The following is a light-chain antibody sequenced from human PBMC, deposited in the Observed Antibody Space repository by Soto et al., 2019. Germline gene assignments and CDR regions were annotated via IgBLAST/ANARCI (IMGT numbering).Light chain of an antibody. CDR2: GAS. V-gene: IGKV3-15*01. Sequence: DIVLTQSPGTLSLSPGERATLSCRASQSVSSSLAWYQQRPGQAPRLLIYGASTRATDIPARFSGSGSGTEFTLTITSLQSEDFAVYYCQQRSNWPPFGGGTKVDIK. CDR3: QQRSNWPP. CDR1: QSVSSS. J-gene: IGKJ4*01.